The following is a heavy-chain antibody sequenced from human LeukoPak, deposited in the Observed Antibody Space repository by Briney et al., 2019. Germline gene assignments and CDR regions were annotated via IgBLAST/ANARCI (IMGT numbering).Heavy chain of an antibody. D-gene: IGHD2-15*01. CDR2: ISGSGGST. Sequence: GGSLRLSCAASGFTFNRYNMNWVRRAPGKGLEWVSAISGSGGSTYYADSVKGRFTISRDNSKNTLYLQMNSLRAEDTAVYYCAKVERYCSGGSCYFTYWGQGTLVTVSS. CDR3: AKVERYCSGGSCYFTY. CDR1: GFTFNRYN. J-gene: IGHJ4*02. V-gene: IGHV3-23*01.